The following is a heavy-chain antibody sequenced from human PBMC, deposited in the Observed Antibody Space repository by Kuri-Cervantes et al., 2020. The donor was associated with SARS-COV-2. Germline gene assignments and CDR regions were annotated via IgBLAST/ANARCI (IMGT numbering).Heavy chain of an antibody. CDR1: GDYISSDY. J-gene: IGHJ3*02. CDR3: ARELIAARPGYALGAFDI. D-gene: IGHD6-6*01. Sequence: SETLSLTCNVSGDYISSDYWSWIRQPTGKGLEWIGGIFTSWSTNYNPSLNSRGTMSEDTYKNQNSLKLSSVTAADPAVYYCARELIAARPGYALGAFDIWGQGTMVTVSS. V-gene: IGHV4-4*07. CDR2: IFTSWST.